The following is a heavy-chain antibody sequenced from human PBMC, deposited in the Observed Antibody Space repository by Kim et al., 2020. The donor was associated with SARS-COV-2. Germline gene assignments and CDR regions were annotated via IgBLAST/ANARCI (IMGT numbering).Heavy chain of an antibody. CDR2: IIPILGIA. D-gene: IGHD6-19*01. Sequence: SVKVSCKASGGTFSSYAISWVRQAPGQGLEWMGRIIPILGIANYAQKFQGRVTITADKSTSTAYMELSSLRSEDTAVYYCARDSLIPRYSSEIVDYWGQGTLVTVSS. J-gene: IGHJ4*02. CDR1: GGTFSSYA. CDR3: ARDSLIPRYSSEIVDY. V-gene: IGHV1-69*04.